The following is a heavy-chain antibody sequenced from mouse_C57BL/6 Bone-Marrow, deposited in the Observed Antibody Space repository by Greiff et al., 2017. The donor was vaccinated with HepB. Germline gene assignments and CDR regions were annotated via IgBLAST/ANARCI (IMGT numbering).Heavy chain of an antibody. J-gene: IGHJ2*01. V-gene: IGHV5-17*01. CDR1: GFTFSDYG. CDR2: ISSGSSTI. D-gene: IGHD1-1*01. CDR3: ARQGTTVVPYYFDY. Sequence: EVQGVESGGGLVKPGGSLKLSCAASGFTFSDYGMHWVRQAPEKGLEWVAYISSGSSTIYYADTVKGRFTISRDNAKNTLFLQMTSLRSEDTAMYYCARQGTTVVPYYFDYWGQGTTLTVSS.